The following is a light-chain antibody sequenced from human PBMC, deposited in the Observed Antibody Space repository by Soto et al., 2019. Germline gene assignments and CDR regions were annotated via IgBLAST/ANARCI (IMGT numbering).Light chain of an antibody. CDR3: QQSYTTPQT. V-gene: IGKV1-39*01. CDR2: AAS. CDR1: QSVSTW. Sequence: DIQMTQSPSTLSASVGDRVSIACRASQSVSTWLAWYQQKPGKAPKLLIYAASILQSGVPSRFSGSGSGTDFTLTISSLHPEDFATYYCQQSYTTPQTFGQGTKVDIK. J-gene: IGKJ1*01.